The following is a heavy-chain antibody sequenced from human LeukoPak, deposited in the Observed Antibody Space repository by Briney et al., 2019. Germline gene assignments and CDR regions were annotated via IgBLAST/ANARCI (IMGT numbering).Heavy chain of an antibody. CDR2: IYTSGSA. D-gene: IGHD1-26*01. J-gene: IGHJ4*02. V-gene: IGHV4-4*07. Sequence: PSETLSLTCTGSGGSISSYCWSWIRQPAGKGLEWVGRIYTSGSANYNASLKSRVSMSVDTSKNQFSLKLSSVTAADTAVFYCARENSGSYREFDYWGQGTLVTVSS. CDR1: GGSISSYC. CDR3: ARENSGSYREFDY.